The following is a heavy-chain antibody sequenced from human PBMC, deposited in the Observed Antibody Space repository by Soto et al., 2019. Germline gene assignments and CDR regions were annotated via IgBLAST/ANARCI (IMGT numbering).Heavy chain of an antibody. CDR3: ARVERITGTTSPNYFDY. D-gene: IGHD1-20*01. CDR1: GFTFSSYA. CDR2: ISGSGGST. V-gene: IGHV3-23*01. Sequence: PGGSLRLSCAASGFTFSSYAMSWVRQAPGKGLEWVSAISGSGGSTNYADSVKGRFTISRDNSKNTLYLQMNSLRAEDTAVYYCARVERITGTTSPNYFDYWGQGTLVTVSP. J-gene: IGHJ4*02.